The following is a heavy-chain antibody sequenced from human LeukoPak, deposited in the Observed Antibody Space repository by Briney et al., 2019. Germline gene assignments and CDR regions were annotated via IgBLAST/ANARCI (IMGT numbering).Heavy chain of an antibody. CDR2: IKPHDGST. V-gene: IGHV1-46*04. Sequence: GASVKVSCRTFGDTFTSQYIQWVRQAPGQGLEWMGLIKPHDGSTPYAQSLQGRVTLTRDTSTSTVYMDLSSLRSEDTAIYFCARNNVGSSGWTGLGFWGQGTLVTVSS. D-gene: IGHD6-19*01. CDR1: GDTFTSQY. J-gene: IGHJ4*02. CDR3: ARNNVGSSGWTGLGF.